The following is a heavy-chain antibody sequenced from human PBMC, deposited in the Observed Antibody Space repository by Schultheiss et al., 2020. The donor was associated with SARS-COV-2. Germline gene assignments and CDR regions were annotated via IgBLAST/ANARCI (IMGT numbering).Heavy chain of an antibody. CDR2: IYHSGST. J-gene: IGHJ4*02. CDR1: GGSISSSNW. V-gene: IGHV4-4*02. D-gene: IGHD3-10*01. CDR3: AREFNYYGSGSYVGFDY. Sequence: SETLSLTCAVSGGSISSSNWWSWVRQPPGKGLEWIGEIYHSGSTYYNPSLKSRVTISVDTSKNQFSLKLSSVTAADTAVYYCAREFNYYGSGSYVGFDYWGQGTLVTVSS.